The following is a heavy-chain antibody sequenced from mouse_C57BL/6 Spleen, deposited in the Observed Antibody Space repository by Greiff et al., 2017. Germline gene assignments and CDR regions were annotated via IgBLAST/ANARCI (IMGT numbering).Heavy chain of an antibody. V-gene: IGHV1-9*01. J-gene: IGHJ4*01. CDR2: ILPGSGST. CDR1: GYTFTGYW. CDR3: ASRAESEQSYALDY. D-gene: IGHD3-1*01. Sequence: VQLKESGAELMKPGASVKLSCKATGYTFTGYWIEWVKQRPGHGLEWIGEILPGSGSTNYNEKFKGKATFTADTSSSTAYMELHSLTSEDSAVYFCASRAESEQSYALDYWGQGTSVTVSS.